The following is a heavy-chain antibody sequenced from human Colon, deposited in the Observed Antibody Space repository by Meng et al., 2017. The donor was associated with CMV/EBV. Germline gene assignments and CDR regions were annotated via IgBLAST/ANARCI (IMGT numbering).Heavy chain of an antibody. V-gene: IGHV5-51*01. CDR3: ARGVISKPFDY. D-gene: IGHD3-3*01. CDR1: GYNVKYGW. CDR2: IYPGSTDT. J-gene: IGHJ4*02. Sequence: SCNGSGYNVKYGWITWVRQMPGKGLEWMAIIYPGSTDTRYSPSFQGRVTVSADKSTDTAYLQWLSLKASDTAMYYCARGVISKPFDYWGQGTLVTVSS.